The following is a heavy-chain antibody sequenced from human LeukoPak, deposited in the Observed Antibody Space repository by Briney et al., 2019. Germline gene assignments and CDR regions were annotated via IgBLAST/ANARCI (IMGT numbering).Heavy chain of an antibody. D-gene: IGHD3-10*01. CDR3: ARVNYGSGSYYKGSKYYYYYYMDV. CDR1: GGSFSGYY. Sequence: SETLSLTCAVYGGSFSGYYWSWIRLPPGKGLEWIGEINHSGSTNYNPSLKSRVTISVDTSKNQFSLKLSSVTAADTAVYYCARVNYGSGSYYKGSKYYYYYYMDVWGKGTTVTVSS. J-gene: IGHJ6*03. V-gene: IGHV4-34*01. CDR2: INHSGST.